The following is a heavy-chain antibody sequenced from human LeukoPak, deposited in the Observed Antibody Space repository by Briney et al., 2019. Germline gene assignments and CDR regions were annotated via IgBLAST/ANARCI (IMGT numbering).Heavy chain of an antibody. CDR3: ARAGRNKWLRTDY. CDR1: GGSFSGYY. V-gene: IGHV4-34*01. J-gene: IGHJ4*02. Sequence: SETLSLTCAVYGGSFSGYYWSWIRQPPGKGLEWIGEINHSGSTNYNPSLKSRVTISVDTSKNQFSLKLSSVTAADTAVYYCARAGRNKWLRTDYWGQGTLVTVSS. CDR2: INHSGST. D-gene: IGHD5-12*01.